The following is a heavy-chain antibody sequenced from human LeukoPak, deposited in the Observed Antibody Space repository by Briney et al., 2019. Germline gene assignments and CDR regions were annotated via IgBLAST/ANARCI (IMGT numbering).Heavy chain of an antibody. D-gene: IGHD2-15*01. J-gene: IGHJ5*02. CDR3: ARDPRYCSGGSCYNNNWFDP. CDR2: IWYDGSNK. V-gene: IGHV3-33*01. CDR1: GFTFSSYG. Sequence: PGGSLRLSCAASGFTFSSYGMHGVRQAPGKGLEWVAVIWYDGSNKYYADSVKGRFTISRDNSKNTLYLQMNSLRAEDTAVYYCARDPRYCSGGSCYNNNWFDPWGQGTLVTVSS.